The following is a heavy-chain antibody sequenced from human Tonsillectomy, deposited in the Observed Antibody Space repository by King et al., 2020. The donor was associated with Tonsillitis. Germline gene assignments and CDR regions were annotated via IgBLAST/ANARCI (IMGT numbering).Heavy chain of an antibody. V-gene: IGHV1-2*02. D-gene: IGHD5-12*01. Sequence: VQLVESGAEVKKPGASVKVSCKASGYTFTGYYMHWVRQAPGHGLEWMGWINPNSGGTNYAQKFQGRVTMTRDTSISPAYMELSRLRTDDTAVYYCAGINSGYDSGTFDYWGQGTLVTVSS. CDR1: GYTFTGYY. J-gene: IGHJ4*02. CDR3: AGINSGYDSGTFDY. CDR2: INPNSGGT.